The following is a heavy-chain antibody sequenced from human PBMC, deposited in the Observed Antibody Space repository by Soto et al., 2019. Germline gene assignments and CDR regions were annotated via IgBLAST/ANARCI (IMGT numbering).Heavy chain of an antibody. J-gene: IGHJ4*02. V-gene: IGHV1-69*13. CDR3: ARDRVVGAPIFDY. D-gene: IGHD1-26*01. CDR1: GSRFSNYV. Sequence: GASVKVSCKVSGSRFSNYVISWVRQAPGQGLEWMGGIIPIFGTANYAQKFQGRVTITADESTSTAYMELSSLRSEDTAVYYCARDRVVGAPIFDYWGQGTLVTVSS. CDR2: IIPIFGTA.